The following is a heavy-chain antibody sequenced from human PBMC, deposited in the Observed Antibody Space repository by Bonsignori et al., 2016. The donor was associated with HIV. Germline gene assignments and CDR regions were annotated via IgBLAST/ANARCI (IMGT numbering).Heavy chain of an antibody. CDR2: IYHSGST. CDR3: ARTYYDSSGYYGY. D-gene: IGHD3-22*01. Sequence: WIRQPPGKGLEWIGSIYHSGSTYYNPSLKSRVTISVDTSKNQFSLKLSSVTAADTAVYYCARTYYDSSGYYGYWGQGTLVTVSS. J-gene: IGHJ4*02. V-gene: IGHV4-38-2*01.